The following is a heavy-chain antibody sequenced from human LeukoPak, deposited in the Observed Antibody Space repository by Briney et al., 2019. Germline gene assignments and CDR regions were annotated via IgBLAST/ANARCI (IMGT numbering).Heavy chain of an antibody. V-gene: IGHV3-48*02. CDR2: ISSSGNTK. Sequence: PGGSLRLSCAASGFTFSSYNVNWVRQAPGKGLEWVSYISSSGNTKFYADSVKGRFAISRDNAKNSLYLQMNSLRDEDTAVYYCARARKTWRHIVATITVSYYYYGMDVWGQGTTVTVSS. J-gene: IGHJ6*02. CDR1: GFTFSSYN. CDR3: ARARKTWRHIVATITVSYYYYGMDV. D-gene: IGHD5-12*01.